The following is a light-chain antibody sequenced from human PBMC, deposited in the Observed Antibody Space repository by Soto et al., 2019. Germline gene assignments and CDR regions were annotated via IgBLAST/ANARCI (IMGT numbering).Light chain of an antibody. J-gene: IGKJ1*01. CDR1: QSVSSY. Sequence: EIVLTQSPATLSLSPGERATLSCRASQSVSSYLAWYQQKPGQAPRLLIYDASNRATGIPPRFSGSGSGTDFTLIISSLQSEDFAIYYCQQYNNWPPWTFGQGTKVEIK. CDR2: DAS. V-gene: IGKV3-11*01. CDR3: QQYNNWPPWT.